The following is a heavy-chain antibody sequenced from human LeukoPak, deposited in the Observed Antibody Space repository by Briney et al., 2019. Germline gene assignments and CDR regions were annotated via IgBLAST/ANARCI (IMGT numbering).Heavy chain of an antibody. CDR2: ISYDGSNK. J-gene: IGHJ4*02. V-gene: IGHV3-30*03. Sequence: AGGSLRLSCAASGFTFSSYGMHWVRQAPGKGLEWVAVISYDGSNKYYADSVKGRFTISRDNSKNTLYLQMNSLRAEDTSVYYCARAHYYDSSGYYSGLFDYWGQGTLVTVSS. CDR1: GFTFSSYG. D-gene: IGHD3-22*01. CDR3: ARAHYYDSSGYYSGLFDY.